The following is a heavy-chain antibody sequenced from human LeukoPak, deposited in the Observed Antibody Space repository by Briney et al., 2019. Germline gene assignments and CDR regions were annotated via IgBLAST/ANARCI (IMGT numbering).Heavy chain of an antibody. D-gene: IGHD3-22*01. Sequence: GGSLRLSCEVSGFIFSSYWMSWVHQAPGKGLEWVSAISGSGGSTYYADSVKGRFTISRDNSKNTLYLQMNSLRAEDTAVYYCAKDQRPGGYYDSSGYYGDAFDIWGQGTMVTVSS. CDR3: AKDQRPGGYYDSSGYYGDAFDI. CDR1: GFIFSSYW. CDR2: ISGSGGST. V-gene: IGHV3-23*01. J-gene: IGHJ3*02.